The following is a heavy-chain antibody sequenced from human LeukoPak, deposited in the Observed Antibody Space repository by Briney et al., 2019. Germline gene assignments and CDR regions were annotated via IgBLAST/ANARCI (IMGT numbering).Heavy chain of an antibody. CDR2: INPNSGGT. CDR1: GYTFTGYY. V-gene: IGHV1-2*02. J-gene: IGHJ4*02. CDR3: ARGAYYYDGSGYYDY. D-gene: IGHD3-22*01. Sequence: ASVKVSCKASGYTFTGYYMHWVRQAPGQGLEWMGWINPNSGGTNYAQKFQGRVTMTRDTSISTAYMELSRLGSDDTAVYYCARGAYYYDGSGYYDYWGQGTLVTVSS.